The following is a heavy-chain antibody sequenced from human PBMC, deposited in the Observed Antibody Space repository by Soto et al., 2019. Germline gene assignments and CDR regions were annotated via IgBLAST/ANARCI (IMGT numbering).Heavy chain of an antibody. V-gene: IGHV3-30*18. CDR1: GFTFSSYG. J-gene: IGHJ4*02. D-gene: IGHD3-22*01. CDR2: ISYDGSNK. CDR3: AKDVDSSGHPLYYFDY. Sequence: QVQLVESGGGVVQPGRSLRLSCAASGFTFSSYGMHWVRQAPGKGLEWVAVISYDGSNKYYADSVKGRFTISRDNSKNTLYLQMNSLRAEDTAVYYCAKDVDSSGHPLYYFDYWGKGTLVTVSS.